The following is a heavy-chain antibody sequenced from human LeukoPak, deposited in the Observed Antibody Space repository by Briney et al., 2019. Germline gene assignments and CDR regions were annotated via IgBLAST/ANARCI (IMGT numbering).Heavy chain of an antibody. CDR3: AREGGPYGSGSIHYYYGMDV. V-gene: IGHV3-30-3*01. CDR1: GFTFSSYA. CDR2: ISYDGSNK. J-gene: IGHJ6*02. D-gene: IGHD3-10*01. Sequence: GSLRRSCAASGFTFSSYAMHWVRQAPGKGLEWVAVISYDGSNKYYADSVKGRFTISRDNSKNTLYLQMNSLRAEDTAVYYCAREGGPYGSGSIHYYYGMDVWGQGTTVTVSS.